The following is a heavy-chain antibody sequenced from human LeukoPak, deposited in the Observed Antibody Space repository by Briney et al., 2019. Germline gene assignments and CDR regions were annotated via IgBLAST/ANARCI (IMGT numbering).Heavy chain of an antibody. Sequence: SETLSLTCTVSGGSISSYYWSWIRQPPGKGLEWIGYIYYSGSTNYNPSLKSRVTISVVTSKNQFSLKLSSVTAADTAVYYCARASWRELPYYWGQGTLVTVSS. CDR3: ARASWRELPYY. CDR1: GGSISSYY. J-gene: IGHJ4*02. V-gene: IGHV4-59*12. D-gene: IGHD1-26*01. CDR2: IYYSGST.